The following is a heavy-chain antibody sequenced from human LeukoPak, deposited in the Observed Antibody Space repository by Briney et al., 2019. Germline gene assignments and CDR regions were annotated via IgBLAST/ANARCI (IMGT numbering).Heavy chain of an antibody. Sequence: SVKVSCKASGGTFSSYAISWVRQAPGQGIEWMGRIIPIFGTANYAQKFQGRVTITADKSTSTAYMELSSLRSEDTAVYYCAGETFAITMVRGVILHYWGQGTLVTVSS. CDR3: AGETFAITMVRGVILHY. V-gene: IGHV1-69*06. J-gene: IGHJ4*02. CDR2: IIPIFGTA. D-gene: IGHD3-10*01. CDR1: GGTFSSYA.